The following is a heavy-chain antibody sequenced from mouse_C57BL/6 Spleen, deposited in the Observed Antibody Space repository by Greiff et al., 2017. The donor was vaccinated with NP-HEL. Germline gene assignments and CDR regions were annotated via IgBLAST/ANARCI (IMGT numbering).Heavy chain of an antibody. CDR1: GYTFTSYW. CDR3: AGGNYGFNYAMDY. Sequence: QVQLQQPGAELVMPGASVKLSCKASGYTFTSYWMHWVKQRPGQGLEWIGEIDPSDSYTNYNQKFKGKSTLTVDKSSSTAYMQLSSLTSEDSAVYYCAGGNYGFNYAMDYWGQGTSVTVSS. D-gene: IGHD2-1*01. J-gene: IGHJ4*01. V-gene: IGHV1-69*01. CDR2: IDPSDSYT.